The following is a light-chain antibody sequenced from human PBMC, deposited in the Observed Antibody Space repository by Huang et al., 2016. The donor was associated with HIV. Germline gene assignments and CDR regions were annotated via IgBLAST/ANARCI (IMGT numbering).Light chain of an antibody. CDR2: AAS. V-gene: IGKV1-12*01. CDR1: QDLSSW. CDR3: QQATSFPPWA. Sequence: DIQMTQSPSSVSASVGDRVTITCRASQDLSSWLAWYQQKPGKAPKLLIYAASSLQSGVPSRFSGTGSGTDFTLTISSLQPEDFAIYYCQQATSFPPWAFGQGTKVEIK. J-gene: IGKJ1*01.